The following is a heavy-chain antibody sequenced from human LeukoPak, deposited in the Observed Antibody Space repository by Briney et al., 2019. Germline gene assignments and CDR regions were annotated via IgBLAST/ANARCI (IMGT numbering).Heavy chain of an antibody. CDR2: IHDSGST. D-gene: IGHD5-24*01. Sequence: SEPLSLTCTFSGGSISNYYWSWIRQSPEKGLEWIGYIHDSGSTNYNPSLKSRVTISVDTSKNQFSLKLSSVTAADTAVYYCARLDAAAGRYLQFFYWGQGTLVTVSS. CDR1: GGSISNYY. J-gene: IGHJ4*02. V-gene: IGHV4-59*08. CDR3: ARLDAAAGRYLQFFY.